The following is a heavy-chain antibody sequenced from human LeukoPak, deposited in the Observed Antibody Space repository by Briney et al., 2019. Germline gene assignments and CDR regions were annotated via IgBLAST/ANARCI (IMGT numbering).Heavy chain of an antibody. CDR2: FDPEDGET. J-gene: IGHJ3*02. CDR1: GYILSSYN. Sequence: GASVKVSCKASGYILSSYNMHWVRQAPGQGLEWMGGFDPEDGETIYAQKFQGRVTMTEDTSTDTAYMELSSLRSEDTAVYYCATESYSGSYLYAFDIWGQGTMVTVSS. CDR3: ATESYSGSYLYAFDI. D-gene: IGHD1-26*01. V-gene: IGHV1-24*01.